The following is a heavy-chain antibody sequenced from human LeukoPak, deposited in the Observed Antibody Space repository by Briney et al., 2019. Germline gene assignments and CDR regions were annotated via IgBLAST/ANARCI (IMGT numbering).Heavy chain of an antibody. CDR1: GFTFTSSA. CDR2: IVVGSGNT. D-gene: IGHD3-16*01. CDR3: AADSLGRNWYFDL. Sequence: SVKVSCKASGFTFTSSAMQWVRQARGQRLEWIGWIVVGSGNTNYAQKFQERVTITRDMSTSTAYMELSSPRSEDTAVYYCAADSLGRNWYFDLWGRGTLVTVSS. V-gene: IGHV1-58*02. J-gene: IGHJ2*01.